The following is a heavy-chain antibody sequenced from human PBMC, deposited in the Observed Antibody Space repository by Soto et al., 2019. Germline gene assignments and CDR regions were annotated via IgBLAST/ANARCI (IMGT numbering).Heavy chain of an antibody. D-gene: IGHD5-12*01. CDR2: INHSGST. Sequence: QVQLQQWGAGLLKPSETLSLTCAVYGGSFSGYYWSWIRQPPGKGLEWIGEINHSGSTNYNPSLKSRVTISVDTSKNQFSLKLSSVTAADTAVYYCVRGERRYSGYVKLYDYWGQGTLVTVSS. V-gene: IGHV4-34*01. CDR1: GGSFSGYY. CDR3: VRGERRYSGYVKLYDY. J-gene: IGHJ4*02.